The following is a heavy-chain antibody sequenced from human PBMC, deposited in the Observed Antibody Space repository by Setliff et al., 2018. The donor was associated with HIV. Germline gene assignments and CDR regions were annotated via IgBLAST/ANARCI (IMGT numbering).Heavy chain of an antibody. J-gene: IGHJ6*02. CDR2: MNPNSGNT. V-gene: IGHV1-8*02. CDR3: ARTVTYYYDSSGYPWYYYGMDV. Sequence: ASVKVSCKASGYTFTSYDINWVRQATGQGLEWMGWMNPNSGNTGYAQKFQGRVTMTRNTSISTAYMELSSLRSEDTAVYYCARTVTYYYDSSGYPWYYYGMDVWGPETLLVTVSS. D-gene: IGHD3-22*01. CDR1: GYTFTSYD.